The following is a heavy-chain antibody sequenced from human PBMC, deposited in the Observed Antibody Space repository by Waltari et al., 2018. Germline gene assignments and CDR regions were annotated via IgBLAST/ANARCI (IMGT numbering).Heavy chain of an antibody. CDR3: ASSAQSGTWTYCDY. CDR1: GVSISSSNW. CDR2: ISGSSSRT. V-gene: IGHV4-4*02. Sequence: QVQLQESGPGLVKPSETLSLTCAVSGVSISSSNWWSWIRQPPGKGLDWIGNISGSSSRTYYNPPIKSRATTSTETPKKQSSLKLGSVTAADTAVYYCASSAQSGTWTYCDYWGQGVLVTVSS. D-gene: IGHD5-12*01. J-gene: IGHJ4*02.